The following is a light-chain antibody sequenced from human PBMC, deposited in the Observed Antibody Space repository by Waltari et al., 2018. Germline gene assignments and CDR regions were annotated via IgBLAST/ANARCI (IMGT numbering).Light chain of an antibody. CDR1: QSISRW. CDR2: KAS. CDR3: QHYNSFSALFT. V-gene: IGKV1-5*03. J-gene: IGKJ3*01. Sequence: DIQMTQSPYTVSASVGDRVTITCRASQSISRWLAWYQQKPGKAPKLLSHKASSLQSGVPSRFSGSGSGTEFTLNITSLQPDDFATYYCQHYNSFSALFTFGPGTQVDIK.